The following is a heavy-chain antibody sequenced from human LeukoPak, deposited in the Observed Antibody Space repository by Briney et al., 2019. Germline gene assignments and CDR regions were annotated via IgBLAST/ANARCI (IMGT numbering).Heavy chain of an antibody. Sequence: GGSLRLSCAASGFTFSSYSMNWVRQAPGKGLEWVSYISSSGSNIYYADSVKGRFTISRDNAKNSLYLQMNSLRAEDTAVYYCARGWISDSFDYWGQGTLVTVSS. CDR2: ISSSGSNI. D-gene: IGHD5-12*01. CDR3: ARGWISDSFDY. J-gene: IGHJ4*02. V-gene: IGHV3-48*04. CDR1: GFTFSSYS.